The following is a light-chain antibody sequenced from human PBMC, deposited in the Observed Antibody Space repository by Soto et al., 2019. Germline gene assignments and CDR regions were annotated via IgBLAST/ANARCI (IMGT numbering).Light chain of an antibody. V-gene: IGKV3-15*01. Sequence: EIVMTQSPATLSVSPGERITLSCRASQSISINLAWYQRKPGQSPRLLFSGASTRATGVPVRFSGSGSGTEFTLSICSLQSEDFAVYFCQQHNNWPPTFGQGTKVDIK. J-gene: IGKJ1*01. CDR2: GAS. CDR1: QSISIN. CDR3: QQHNNWPPT.